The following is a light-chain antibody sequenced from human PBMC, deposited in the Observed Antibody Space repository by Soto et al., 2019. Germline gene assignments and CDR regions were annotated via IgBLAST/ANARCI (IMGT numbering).Light chain of an antibody. V-gene: IGKV3-20*01. CDR1: QSVSRSY. J-gene: IGKJ2*01. CDR2: VAS. Sequence: EVVLTQSPGTLSLSPGERATLSCRASQSVSRSYLAWYQQKPGQAPRLLIYVASSRATGIPDRFSGSGSGPDFTLTISRLEPEDFAMYYCQQYGSSPSTFGQGTKLEIK. CDR3: QQYGSSPST.